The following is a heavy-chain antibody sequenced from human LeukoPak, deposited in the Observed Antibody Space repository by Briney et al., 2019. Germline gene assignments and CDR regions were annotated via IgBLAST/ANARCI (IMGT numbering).Heavy chain of an antibody. CDR1: GGTFSSYA. V-gene: IGHV1-69*04. J-gene: IGHJ3*02. CDR3: ARIAAAGTEAFDI. CDR2: IIPILGIA. D-gene: IGHD6-13*01. Sequence: SVKVSCKASGGTFSSYAISWVRQAPGQGLEWMGRIIPILGIANYAQKFQGRVTITADKSTSTAYMELSSLRSEDTAVYYCARIAAAGTEAFDIWGQGTMVTVSS.